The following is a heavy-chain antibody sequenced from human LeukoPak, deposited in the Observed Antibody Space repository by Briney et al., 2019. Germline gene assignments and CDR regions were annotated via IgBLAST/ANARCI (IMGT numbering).Heavy chain of an antibody. V-gene: IGHV3-30*18. J-gene: IGHJ4*02. CDR1: GFTFSSYG. CDR3: AKDRGTVTHLDY. Sequence: PGRSLRLSCAASGFTFSSYGMHWVRQAPGKGLEWVAVISYDGSNKYYADSVKGRFTISRDNSKNTLYLQMNSLRAEDTAIYYCAKDRGTVTHLDYWGQGTLVTVSS. CDR2: ISYDGSNK. D-gene: IGHD4-17*01.